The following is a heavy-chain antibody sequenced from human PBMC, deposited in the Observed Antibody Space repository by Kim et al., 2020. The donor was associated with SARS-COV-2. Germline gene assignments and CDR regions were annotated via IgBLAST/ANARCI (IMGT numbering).Heavy chain of an antibody. CDR1: GFTFSSYG. J-gene: IGHJ6*02. CDR3: AKDQNYYYYYGMDV. CDR2: ISYDGSNK. Sequence: GGSLRLSCAASGFTFSSYGMHWVRQAPGKGLEWVAVISYDGSNKYYADSVKARFTISRDNSKNTLYLQMNSLRAEDTAVYYCAKDQNYYYYYGMDVWGQGTTVTVSS. V-gene: IGHV3-30*18.